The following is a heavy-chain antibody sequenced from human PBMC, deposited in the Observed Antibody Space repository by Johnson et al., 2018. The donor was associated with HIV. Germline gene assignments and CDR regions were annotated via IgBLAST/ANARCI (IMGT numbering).Heavy chain of an antibody. CDR1: VLSLRNFG. D-gene: IGHD6-6*01. CDR3: ATSGLTLGSSSSHAFDI. V-gene: IGHV3-30*03. J-gene: IGHJ3*02. CDR2: ISYDGSNK. Sequence: QVQLVESGGGVAQPGGSLRLSCVGSVLSLRNFGIHWVRQAPGKGPEWVAVISYDGSNKYYADSVKGRFTISRDNSKNTLYLQMNSLRAEDTAMYYCATSGLTLGSSSSHAFDIWGQGTMVTVSS.